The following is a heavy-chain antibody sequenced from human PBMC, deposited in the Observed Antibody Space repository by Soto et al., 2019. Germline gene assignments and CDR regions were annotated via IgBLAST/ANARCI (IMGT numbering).Heavy chain of an antibody. J-gene: IGHJ6*02. CDR1: GFTFSSYG. CDR2: ISYDGSNK. Sequence: GGSLRLSCAASGFTFSSYGMHWVRQAPGKGLEWVAVISYDGSNKYYADSVKGRFTISRDNSKNTLYLQMNSLRAEDTALYYCAKESGSYGYYYGMDVWGQGTTVTVSS. CDR3: AKESGSYGYYYGMDV. V-gene: IGHV3-30*18. D-gene: IGHD3-16*01.